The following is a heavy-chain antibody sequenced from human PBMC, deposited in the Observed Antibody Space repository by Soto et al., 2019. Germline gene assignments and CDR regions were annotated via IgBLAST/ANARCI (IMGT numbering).Heavy chain of an antibody. CDR1: GFTFSDSA. V-gene: IGHV3-73*01. J-gene: IGHJ6*03. D-gene: IGHD2-15*01. Sequence: GGSLRLSCAASGFTFSDSAMHWVRQASGKGLEWVGRIRSKPNTDATAYAASVKGRFTISRDDSKNTAYLQMNSLKTEDTAVYYCTRHVDCSGGSCYSGYYYYMDVWGKGTTVSVSS. CDR3: TRHVDCSGGSCYSGYYYYMDV. CDR2: IRSKPNTDAT.